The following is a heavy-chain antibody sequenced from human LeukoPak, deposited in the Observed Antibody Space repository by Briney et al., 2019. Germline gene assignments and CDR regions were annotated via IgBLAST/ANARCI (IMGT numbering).Heavy chain of an antibody. V-gene: IGHV3-20*04. CDR3: ARSSHNNYWYFDY. CDR1: GFIFDDYG. D-gene: IGHD1-1*01. CDR2: INWNGGST. Sequence: GGSLRPSCAASGFIFDDYGMSWVRQAPGKGLEWVSGINWNGGSTGYADSVKGRFTISRDNAKNSLYLQMNSLRAEDTALYYCARSSHNNYWYFDYWGQGTLVTVSS. J-gene: IGHJ4*02.